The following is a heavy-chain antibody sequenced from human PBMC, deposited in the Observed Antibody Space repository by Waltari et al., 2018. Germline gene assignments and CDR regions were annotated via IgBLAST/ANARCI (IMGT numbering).Heavy chain of an antibody. CDR1: GGSISSSTYY. CDR2: IYYSGST. J-gene: IGHJ4*02. D-gene: IGHD3-22*01. CDR3: ASYHYESGGYYYYFDY. Sequence: QLQLQESGPGLVKPSETLSLTCNVSGGSISSSTYYWGWIRQTPGKGLEWIGNIYYSGSTYYAPSLKSRFTISKDATKNQFSLRLNSVTAADTAVYYCASYHYESGGYYYYFDYWGQGTLVTVSS. V-gene: IGHV4-39*07.